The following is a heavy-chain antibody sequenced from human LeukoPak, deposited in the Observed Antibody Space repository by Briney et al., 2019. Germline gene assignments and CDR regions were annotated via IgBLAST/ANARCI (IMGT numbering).Heavy chain of an antibody. D-gene: IGHD2-2*02. CDR1: GGTFSSYA. CDR3: ARELGYCSSTSCYTERYYYGMDV. V-gene: IGHV1-69*05. Sequence: ASVKVSCKASGGTFSSYAISWVRQAPGQGLEWMGGIIPIFGTANYAQKFQGRVTMTRNTSISTAYMELSSLRSEDTAVYYCARELGYCSSTSCYTERYYYGMDVWGQGTTVTVSS. J-gene: IGHJ6*02. CDR2: IIPIFGTA.